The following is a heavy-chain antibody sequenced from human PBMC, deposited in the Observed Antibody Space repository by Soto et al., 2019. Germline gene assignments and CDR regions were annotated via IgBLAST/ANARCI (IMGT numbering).Heavy chain of an antibody. CDR1: GGSISSGDYY. Sequence: QVQLQESGPGLVKPSQTLSLTCTVSGGSISSGDYYWSWIRQPPGKGLEWIGYIYYSGSIYYNSSLKSRVIMSVDTSKNQLSLKLSSVTAADTAVYYCARNSIPAGDPFDYWGQGNLVTVSS. V-gene: IGHV4-30-4*01. CDR3: ARNSIPAGDPFDY. D-gene: IGHD6-13*01. J-gene: IGHJ4*02. CDR2: IYYSGSI.